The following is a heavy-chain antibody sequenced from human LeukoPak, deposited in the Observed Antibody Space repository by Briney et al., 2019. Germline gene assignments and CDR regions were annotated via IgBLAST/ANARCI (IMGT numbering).Heavy chain of an antibody. Sequence: ASVKVSCKTSGYTFTGYYMHWVRQAPGQGLKWMGWINPNSGGTNYAQKFQGRVTMTRDTSISTAYMELSRLRSDDTAVYYCARDPSYGENNWFDPWGQGTLVTVSS. V-gene: IGHV1-2*02. D-gene: IGHD4-17*01. CDR1: GYTFTGYY. J-gene: IGHJ5*02. CDR3: ARDPSYGENNWFDP. CDR2: INPNSGGT.